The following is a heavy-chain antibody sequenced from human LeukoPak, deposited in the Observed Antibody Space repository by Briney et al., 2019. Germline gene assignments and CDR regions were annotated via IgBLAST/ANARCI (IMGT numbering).Heavy chain of an antibody. J-gene: IGHJ2*01. CDR3: ANSRRSGYWYFDL. V-gene: IGHV3-23*01. Sequence: PGGSLRLSCAASGFSFSSYAMSWVRQAPGKGLEWVSTISSSGGSTYYADSVKGRFTISRDNSKNTLNLQMNSLRAEDTAVYYCANSRRSGYWYFDLWGRGTLVTVSS. CDR1: GFSFSSYA. D-gene: IGHD3-22*01. CDR2: ISSSGGST.